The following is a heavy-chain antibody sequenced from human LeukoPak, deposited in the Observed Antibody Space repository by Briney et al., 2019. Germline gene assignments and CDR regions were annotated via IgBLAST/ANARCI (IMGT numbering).Heavy chain of an antibody. CDR1: GVTFSSYS. J-gene: IGHJ6*03. CDR2: ISSSSSHI. V-gene: IGHV3-21*01. D-gene: IGHD6-13*01. Sequence: AGSLRLSCAVSGVTFSSYSMSWIRQPPGKWLEWVSSISSSSSHIYYADSVKGGSTTSKDNAKNSPFTQMTSLRAEDTAVYYWAIDGGHTIASAGPDLNYYYMDGWGKETTVTVSS. CDR3: AIDGGHTIASAGPDLNYYYMDG.